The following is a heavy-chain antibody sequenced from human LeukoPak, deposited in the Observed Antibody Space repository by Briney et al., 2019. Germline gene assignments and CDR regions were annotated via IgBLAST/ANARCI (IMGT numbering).Heavy chain of an antibody. D-gene: IGHD2-21*02. Sequence: NSSETLSLTCSVPGGSISDSIVSHYWSWIQQPPGKGLEWIGYIYFNGRTNYSPSLKSRVTLSVDTSKNQFSMKLVSVTAADTAVYYCARTARSRDWFDPWGQGSLVTVSS. V-gene: IGHV4-61*01. CDR1: GGSISDSIVSHY. CDR2: IYFNGRT. CDR3: ARTARSRDWFDP. J-gene: IGHJ5*02.